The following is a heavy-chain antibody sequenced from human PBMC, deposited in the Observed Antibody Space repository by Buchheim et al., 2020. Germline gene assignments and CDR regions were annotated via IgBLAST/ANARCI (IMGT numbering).Heavy chain of an antibody. J-gene: IGHJ4*02. D-gene: IGHD6-19*01. CDR1: GFTFSSYA. CDR2: ISYDGSNK. V-gene: IGHV3-30-3*01. CDR3: ARDSSGWHD. Sequence: QLQLVESGGGVVQPGRSLRLSCAASGFTFSSYAMHWVRQAPGKGLEWVAVISYDGSNKYYADSVKGRFTISRDNSKNTLYLQMNSLRAEDTAVYYCARDSSGWHDWGQGTL.